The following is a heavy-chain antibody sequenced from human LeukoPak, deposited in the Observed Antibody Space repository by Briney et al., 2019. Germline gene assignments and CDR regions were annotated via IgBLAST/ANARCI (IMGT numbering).Heavy chain of an antibody. CDR2: FSGSGGDT. CDR1: GFTFSSYA. CDR3: GKHYDYVWGSYGN. V-gene: IGHV3-23*01. Sequence: GGSLRLSCAASGFTFSSYAMSWVRQAPGKGLEWVSAFSGSGGDTYYADSVKGRFTISRDNSKNTLYLQMNSLRAEDTAVYYCGKHYDYVWGSYGNWGQGTLVTVSS. D-gene: IGHD3-16*01. J-gene: IGHJ4*02.